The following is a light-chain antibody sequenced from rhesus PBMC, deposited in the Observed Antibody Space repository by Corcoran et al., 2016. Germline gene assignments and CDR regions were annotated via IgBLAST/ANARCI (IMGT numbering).Light chain of an antibody. J-gene: IGKJ3*01. CDR2: KPT. CDR3: QQYISSPFT. CDR1: QGISSW. V-gene: IGKV1-22*01. Sequence: DIQMTQSPSSLSASVVDTVTITCRARQGISSWLAWYQQKPGKALKLLISKPTALQSGVPSRFSGSGSGTYFTLTISPLQSEYFATYFCQQYISSPFTFGPGTKLDIK.